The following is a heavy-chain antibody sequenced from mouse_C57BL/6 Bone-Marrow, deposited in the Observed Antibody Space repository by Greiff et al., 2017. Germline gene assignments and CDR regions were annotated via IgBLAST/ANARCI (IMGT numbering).Heavy chain of an antibody. V-gene: IGHV1-81*01. D-gene: IGHD2-2*01. CDR1: GYTFTSYG. J-gene: IGHJ4*01. CDR3: ARGGWLRGAMDY. Sequence: QVQLQQPGAELVRPGSSVKLSCKASGYTFTSYGISWVKQRPGQGLEWIGEIYPRSGNTYYNEKFKGKATLTADKSSSTAYMELRSLTSEDSAVYFCARGGWLRGAMDYWGQGTSVTVSS. CDR2: IYPRSGNT.